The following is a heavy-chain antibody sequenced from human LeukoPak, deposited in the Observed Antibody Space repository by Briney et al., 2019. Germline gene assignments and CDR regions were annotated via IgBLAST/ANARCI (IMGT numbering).Heavy chain of an antibody. Sequence: PGGSLRLSCAASGFTVSSNYMSWVRQAPGKGLEWVSVIYSGGSTYYADSVKGRFTISRDNSKNTLYLQMNSLRAEDTAVYYCASGVSSSWLKGYYYYMDVWGKGTTVTISS. CDR3: ASGVSSSWLKGYYYYMDV. CDR2: IYSGGST. V-gene: IGHV3-53*01. J-gene: IGHJ6*03. D-gene: IGHD6-13*01. CDR1: GFTVSSNY.